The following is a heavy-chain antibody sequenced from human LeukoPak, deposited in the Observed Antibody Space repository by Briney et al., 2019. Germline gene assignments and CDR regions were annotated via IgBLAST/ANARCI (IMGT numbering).Heavy chain of an antibody. Sequence: GGSLRLSCAASGFTFSDYYMSWIRQAPGKGLVWVSRINSDGTSTRYGDPVKGRFTISRDNAKNTLYLQMNGLRAEDTAVYYCARAKTINGANSVDGAFDLWGQGTMVTVSS. CDR2: INSDGTST. D-gene: IGHD5-12*01. V-gene: IGHV3-74*01. CDR3: ARAKTINGANSVDGAFDL. CDR1: GFTFSDYY. J-gene: IGHJ3*01.